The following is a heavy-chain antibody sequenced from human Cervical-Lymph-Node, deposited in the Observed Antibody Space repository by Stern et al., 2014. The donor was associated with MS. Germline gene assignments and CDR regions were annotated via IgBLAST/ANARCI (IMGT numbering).Heavy chain of an antibody. J-gene: IGHJ4*02. CDR1: GFTFSTYA. D-gene: IGHD3-10*01. CDR2: VSYDGTQR. V-gene: IGHV3-30-3*01. Sequence: VQLVESGGGVVQPGRSLSLSCVVSGFTFSTYAMHWVRQAPGKGLEWVAFVSYDGTQRNSTDSVKARVTISRDNSKNTLYLHMNSLRDEDTAVYFCARGGRGVGLEYWGQGALVTVSS. CDR3: ARGGRGVGLEY.